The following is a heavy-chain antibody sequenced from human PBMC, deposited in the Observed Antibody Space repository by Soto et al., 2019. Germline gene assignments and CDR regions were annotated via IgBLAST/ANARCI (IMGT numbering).Heavy chain of an antibody. J-gene: IGHJ4*01. CDR3: ARDRVPKSSGFFTFDY. CDR2: INAGNGNT. Sequence: ASVKVSCKASGYTFTSYAMHWVRQAPGQRLEWMGWINAGNGNTKYSQKFQGRVTMTRDTSASTAYMELRSLRSEDTAVYYCARDRVPKSSGFFTFDYWGHGTLVTVYS. CDR1: GYTFTSYA. V-gene: IGHV1-3*01. D-gene: IGHD3-22*01.